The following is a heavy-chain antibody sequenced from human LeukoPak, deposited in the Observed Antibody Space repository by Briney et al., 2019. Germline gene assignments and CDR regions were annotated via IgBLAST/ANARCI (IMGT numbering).Heavy chain of an antibody. CDR1: GFTFSGHW. CDR3: RRDRSRAEDD. D-gene: IGHD1-14*01. CDR2: INQGGSDK. J-gene: IGHJ4*02. Sequence: GGSLRLSCAASGFTFSGHWKSGVRQAPGKGLEWVANINQGGSDKYYVDSVKGRFTISRDNANNLLYLQMNSLRGEDTAVYYSRRDRSRAEDDWGQGTLVTVSS. V-gene: IGHV3-7*01.